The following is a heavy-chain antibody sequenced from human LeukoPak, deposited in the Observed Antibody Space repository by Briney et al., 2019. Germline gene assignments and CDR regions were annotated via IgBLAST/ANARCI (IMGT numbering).Heavy chain of an antibody. J-gene: IGHJ4*02. V-gene: IGHV3-23*01. CDR2: ISGSGGST. Sequence: GGPLRLSCAASGFTFSSYAVSWVRQAPGKGLEWVSAISGSGGSTYYADSVKGRFTISRDNSKNTLYLQMNSLRAEDTAVYYCAKDYYDSSGIFDYWGQGTLVTVSS. CDR3: AKDYYDSSGIFDY. CDR1: GFTFSSYA. D-gene: IGHD3-22*01.